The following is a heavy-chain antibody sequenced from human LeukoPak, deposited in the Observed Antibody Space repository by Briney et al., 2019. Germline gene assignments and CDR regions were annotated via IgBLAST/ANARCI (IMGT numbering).Heavy chain of an antibody. CDR1: GFTFSSYA. CDR3: ASDSRPLVVWSAPRGYYYYYMDV. V-gene: IGHV3-64*01. CDR2: ISSNGGST. D-gene: IGHD3-3*01. J-gene: IGHJ6*03. Sequence: AGGSLRLSCAASGFTFSSYAMSWVRQAPGKGLEYVSAISSNGGSTYYANSVKGRFTISRDNSKNTLYLQMGSLRAEDMAVYYCASDSRPLVVWSAPRGYYYYYMDVWCKGSTVIVSS.